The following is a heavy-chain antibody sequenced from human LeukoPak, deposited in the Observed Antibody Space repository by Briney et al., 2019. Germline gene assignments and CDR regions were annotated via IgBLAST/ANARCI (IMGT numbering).Heavy chain of an antibody. CDR2: IKHSGST. CDR3: ARGSYPTVTTLDYYYYMDV. D-gene: IGHD4-17*01. Sequence: PSETLSLTCAVYGGSFSGYYWSWIRQPPGKGLEWIGEIKHSGSTNYNPSLKSRVTISVDTSKNQFSLKLSSVTAADTAVYYCARGSYPTVTTLDYYYYMDVWGKGTTVTVSS. V-gene: IGHV4-34*01. J-gene: IGHJ6*03. CDR1: GGSFSGYY.